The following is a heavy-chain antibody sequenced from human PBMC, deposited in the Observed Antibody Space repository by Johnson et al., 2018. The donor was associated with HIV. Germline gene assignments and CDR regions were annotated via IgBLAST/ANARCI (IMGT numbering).Heavy chain of an antibody. D-gene: IGHD5-18*01. CDR3: AREPRLLTDAFDI. CDR1: GFTFSSYD. J-gene: IGHJ3*02. CDR2: IGTAGDT. V-gene: IGHV3-13*01. Sequence: EVQLVESGGGVVQPGGSLRLSCAASGFTFSSYDMHWVRQATGKGLEWVSAIGTAGDTYYPGSVKGRFTISRDNSKNTLYLQMNSLRVEDTAVYYCAREPRLLTDAFDICGQGTMVTVSS.